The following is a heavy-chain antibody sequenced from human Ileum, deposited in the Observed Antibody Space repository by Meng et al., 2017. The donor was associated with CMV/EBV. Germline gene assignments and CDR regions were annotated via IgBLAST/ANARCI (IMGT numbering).Heavy chain of an antibody. D-gene: IGHD3-22*01. V-gene: IGHV3-30*02. J-gene: IGHJ4*02. Sequence: GGSLRLSCAASGLTVNNNYMNWVRQTPGKGLEWVAFIRYDGSNKYYADSVKGRFTISRDNSKNTLYLQMNSLRAEDTAVYYCAKDQLPYYYDSSSFLDYWGQGTLVTVSS. CDR1: GLTVNNNY. CDR2: IRYDGSNK. CDR3: AKDQLPYYYDSSSFLDY.